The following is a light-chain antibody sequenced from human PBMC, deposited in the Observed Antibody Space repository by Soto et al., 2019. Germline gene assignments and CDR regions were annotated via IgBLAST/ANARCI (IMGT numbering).Light chain of an antibody. CDR2: DAS. CDR3: QQRSNWPRT. V-gene: IGKV3-11*01. J-gene: IGKJ2*01. Sequence: EIVLTQSPATLSLSPGERATLSCRAGQSVSSSLAWFQHKPGQAPRLLIYDASNRATGIPARFSGSGSGTDFTLTISSLEPEDFAVYYCQQRSNWPRTFGQGTKLEIK. CDR1: QSVSSS.